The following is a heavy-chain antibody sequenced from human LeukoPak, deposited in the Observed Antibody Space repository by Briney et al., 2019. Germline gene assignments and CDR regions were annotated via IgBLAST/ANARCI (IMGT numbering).Heavy chain of an antibody. Sequence: ASVKVSCKASGYTFTSYDINWVRQATGQGLEWMVWMNPNSGNTGYAQKFQGRVTMTRNTSISTAYMELSRLRSDDTAVYYCARAPTYYYYMDVWGKGTTVTVSS. CDR1: GYTFTSYD. V-gene: IGHV1-8*01. CDR2: MNPNSGNT. CDR3: ARAPTYYYYMDV. J-gene: IGHJ6*03.